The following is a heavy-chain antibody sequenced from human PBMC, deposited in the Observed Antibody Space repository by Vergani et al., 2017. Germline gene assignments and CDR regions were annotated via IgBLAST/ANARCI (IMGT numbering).Heavy chain of an antibody. V-gene: IGHV4-59*01. CDR1: GGYISSYY. J-gene: IGHJ4*02. CDR3: ARQPIVGAAD. CDR2: IYYSGST. Sequence: QVQLQESGPGLVKPSETLSLTCTVSGGYISSYYWSWILQPPGKGLEWIGYIYYSGSTNYNPSLKSRVTISVDTSKNQFSLKLSAVTAADTALYYCARQPIVGAADWGQGTLVTVSS. D-gene: IGHD1-26*01.